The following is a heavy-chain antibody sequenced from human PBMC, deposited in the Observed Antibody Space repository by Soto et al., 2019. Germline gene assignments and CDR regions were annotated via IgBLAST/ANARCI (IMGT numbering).Heavy chain of an antibody. CDR3: ARDRTGGWHRVQEGDYYGMDV. CDR1: GGSISSYY. CDR2: IYTSGST. J-gene: IGHJ6*02. Sequence: SETLSLTCTVSGGSISSYYWSWIRQPAGKGLEWIGRIYTSGSTNYNPSLKSRVTMSVDTSKNQFSLRLSSVTAADTPVYYCARDRTGGWHRVQEGDYYGMDVWGQGTTVTVSS. D-gene: IGHD6-19*01. V-gene: IGHV4-4*07.